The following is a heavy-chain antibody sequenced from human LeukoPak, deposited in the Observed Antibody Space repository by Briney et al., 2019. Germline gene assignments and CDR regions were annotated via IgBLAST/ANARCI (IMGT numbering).Heavy chain of an antibody. CDR3: ARRPNYYGSGSSY. J-gene: IGHJ4*02. CDR1: GGSFSGYY. CDR2: INHSGST. Sequence: PSETLSLTCAVYGGSFSGYYWSWIRQPPGKGLEWIGEINHSGSTNYNPSLKSRVTISVDTSKNQFSLKLSSVTAADTAVYYCARRPNYYGSGSSYWGQGTLVTVSS. V-gene: IGHV4-34*01. D-gene: IGHD3-10*01.